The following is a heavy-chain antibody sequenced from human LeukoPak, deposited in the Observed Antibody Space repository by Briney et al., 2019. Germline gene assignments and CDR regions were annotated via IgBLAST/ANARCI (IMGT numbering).Heavy chain of an antibody. CDR3: ARVWMVHYDSSGYEDY. J-gene: IGHJ4*02. CDR1: GFTFSSYA. V-gene: IGHV3-30-3*01. Sequence: GGSLRLSCAASGFTFSSYAMHWVRQAPGKGLEWVAVISYDGSNKYYADSVMGRFTISRDNSKNTLYLQMNSLRAEDTAVYYCARVWMVHYDSSGYEDYWGQGTLVTVSS. D-gene: IGHD3-22*01. CDR2: ISYDGSNK.